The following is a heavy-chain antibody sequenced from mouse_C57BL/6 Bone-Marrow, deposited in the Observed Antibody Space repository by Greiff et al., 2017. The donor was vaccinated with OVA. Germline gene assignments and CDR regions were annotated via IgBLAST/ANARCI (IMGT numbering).Heavy chain of an antibody. D-gene: IGHD2-5*01. CDR2: ISYDGSN. V-gene: IGHV3-6*01. Sequence: VQLQQSGPGLVKPSQSLSLTCSVTGYSITSGYYWNWIRQFPGNKLEWMGYISYDGSNNYNPSLKNRISITRDTSKNQFFLKLNSVTTEDTATYYCARGGYSNYLAWFADWGQGTLVTVSA. CDR1: GYSITSGYY. J-gene: IGHJ3*01. CDR3: ARGGYSNYLAWFAD.